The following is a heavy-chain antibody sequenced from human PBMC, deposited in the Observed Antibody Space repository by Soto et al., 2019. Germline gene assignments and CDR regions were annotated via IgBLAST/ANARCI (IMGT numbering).Heavy chain of an antibody. CDR1: GYPFSDNQ. CDR3: ARQPSLDYIRWGLDP. D-gene: IGHD4-4*01. Sequence: QVQLVQSGSEGKKPGASVKVSCKASGYPFSDNQIHWLRRDPGQGLEWMGRINPKSDDTNYAQKFQGRVTMTRDTSIDTAYLELTGLTSDDTATYYCARQPSLDYIRWGLDPWGQGTLVTVSS. J-gene: IGHJ5*02. CDR2: INPKSDDT. V-gene: IGHV1-2*02.